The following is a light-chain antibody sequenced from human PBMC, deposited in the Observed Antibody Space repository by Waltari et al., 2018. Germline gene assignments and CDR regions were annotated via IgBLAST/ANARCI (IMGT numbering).Light chain of an antibody. V-gene: IGLV1-44*01. CDR1: SSNIGTNT. J-gene: IGLJ2*01. CDR3: AAWDESLKGWV. CDR2: GND. Sequence: QSVLTQPPSVSGTPGQRVTISCSGSSSNIGTNTVDWYQAPPGTAPKLLIHGNDQRPSGVPDRFSGSKSGTSGSLAISGLQPEDETDYYCAAWDESLKGWVFGGGTRLTVL.